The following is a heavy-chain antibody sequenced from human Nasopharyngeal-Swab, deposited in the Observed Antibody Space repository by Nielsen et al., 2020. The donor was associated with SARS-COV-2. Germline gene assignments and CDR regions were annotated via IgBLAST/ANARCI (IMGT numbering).Heavy chain of an antibody. D-gene: IGHD2-21*02. J-gene: IGHJ4*02. CDR2: IYYSGNT. V-gene: IGHV4-39*01. CDR1: GDSISSSYHY. CDR3: ARLDVTSILLDY. Sequence: SELSLTCTVSGDSISSSYHYWGWIRQPPGKGLEWIGSIYYSGNTYYNPSLKSRVTISVDTSKNQFSLNLSAVAAADTAVYYCARLDVTSILLDYWGQGHLATVSS.